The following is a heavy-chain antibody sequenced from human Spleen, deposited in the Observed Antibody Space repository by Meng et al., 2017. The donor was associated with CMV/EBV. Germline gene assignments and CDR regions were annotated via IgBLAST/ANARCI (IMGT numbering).Heavy chain of an antibody. D-gene: IGHD6-13*01. CDR2: ISGSGSST. CDR1: GFTFSSYA. V-gene: IGHV3-23*01. Sequence: GSLRLSCAASGFTFSSYAMSWVRQAPGKGLEWVSVISGSGSSTYYADSVKGRFTISRDNSKNTLYLQMNSLRAEDTAVYSCAKDGEGGQQLVVYFDYWGQGTLVTVSS. CDR3: AKDGEGGQQLVVYFDY. J-gene: IGHJ4*02.